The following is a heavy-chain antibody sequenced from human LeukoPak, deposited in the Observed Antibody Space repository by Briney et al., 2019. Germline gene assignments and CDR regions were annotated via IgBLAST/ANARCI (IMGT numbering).Heavy chain of an antibody. J-gene: IGHJ4*02. CDR2: INPNSGGT. CDR3: ARFENDSGGYYVDY. D-gene: IGHD3-22*01. CDR1: GYTFTGYY. V-gene: IGHV1-2*02. Sequence: ASVKVSCKASGYTFTGYYMHWVRQAPGQGLEWVGWINPNSGGTNYAQKFQGRVTMTRDTSISTAYMELSRLRSDDTAVYYCARFENDSGGYYVDYWGQGTLVTVSS.